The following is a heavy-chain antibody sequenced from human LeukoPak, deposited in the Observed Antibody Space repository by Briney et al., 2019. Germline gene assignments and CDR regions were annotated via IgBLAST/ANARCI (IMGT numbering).Heavy chain of an antibody. D-gene: IGHD3-22*01. V-gene: IGHV3-23*01. CDR1: GVTFSSFA. CDR3: AREGTYYDSSGYYVF. J-gene: IGHJ4*02. Sequence: PGGSLRLSCAASGVTFSSFAMTWVRQAPGKGLEWVSVMSGSGGKTYYADSVKGRFTLSRDNSNRTLFLEMSSLRVEDTAVYYCAREGTYYDSSGYYVFWGQGTLVTVSA. CDR2: MSGSGGKT.